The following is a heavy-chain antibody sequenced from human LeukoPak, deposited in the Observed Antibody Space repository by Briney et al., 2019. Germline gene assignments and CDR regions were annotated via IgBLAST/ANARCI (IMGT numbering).Heavy chain of an antibody. V-gene: IGHV1-46*01. CDR2: INPSGGST. J-gene: IGHJ3*02. CDR1: GYTFTSYY. D-gene: IGHD3-3*01. CDR3: ARVYDYAFDI. Sequence: GASLKLSCTASGYTFTSYYMHWVRQAPGQGLEWMGIINPSGGSTSYAQKFQGRVTMTRDKSISTAYMELSRLRSDDTAVYYCARVYDYAFDIWGQGTMVTVSS.